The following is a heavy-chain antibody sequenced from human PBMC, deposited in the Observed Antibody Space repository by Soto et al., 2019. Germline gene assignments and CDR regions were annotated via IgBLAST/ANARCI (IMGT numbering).Heavy chain of an antibody. Sequence: PSETLSLTCTVSGGSISGYYWTWIRQPPGKGLEWVGSLFYGGTTDYNPSLKRRLTMSLDTSKNHFSLKLRSVTAADTAVYYCARHRGPAPVYWGQGTLVTVSS. V-gene: IGHV4-39*01. CDR3: ARHRGPAPVY. D-gene: IGHD3-10*01. CDR2: LFYGGTT. J-gene: IGHJ4*02. CDR1: GGSISGYY.